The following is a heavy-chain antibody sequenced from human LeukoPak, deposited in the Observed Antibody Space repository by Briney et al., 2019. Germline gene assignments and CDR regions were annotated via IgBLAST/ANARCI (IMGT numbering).Heavy chain of an antibody. CDR2: ICSNGGNT. D-gene: IGHD2-2*01. V-gene: IGHV3-64*04. Sequence: PGGSLRLSCAASGFIFSTYAMHWVRQAPGKGLEYVSAICSNGGNTYYANSVKGRFTISRDNSKNTLYLQMNSLRAEDTAVYYCAKQYCSSTSCYPNYYYYYMDVWGKGTTVTVCS. CDR1: GFIFSTYA. CDR3: AKQYCSSTSCYPNYYYYYMDV. J-gene: IGHJ6*03.